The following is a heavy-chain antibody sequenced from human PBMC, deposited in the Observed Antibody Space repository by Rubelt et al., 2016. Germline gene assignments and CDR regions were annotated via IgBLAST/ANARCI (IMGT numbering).Heavy chain of an antibody. Sequence: QVLLQQWGAGLLKPSETLSLTCAVYGDSFSGFYWTWIRQSPGKGLEWIGYIYYSGSTSYNPSLRSRVTISVSTTKNQFPLGRSTVTAADTAVYDCAREELGIGDAFDIWGQGTMVTVSS. CDR3: AREELGIGDAFDI. CDR1: GDSFSGFY. CDR2: IYYSGST. D-gene: IGHD7-27*01. J-gene: IGHJ3*02. V-gene: IGHV4-34*11.